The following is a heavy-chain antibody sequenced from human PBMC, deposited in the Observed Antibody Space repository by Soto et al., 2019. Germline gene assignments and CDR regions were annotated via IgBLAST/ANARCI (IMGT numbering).Heavy chain of an antibody. J-gene: IGHJ3*01. D-gene: IGHD3-10*01. CDR2: IKKDESKT. Sequence: EERLVESGGGLVQPGGSLRLSCAASGFTFSSYWMTWVRQAPGKGLEWVANIKKDESKTSYLDSVRGRFTISRDNAKNSRYMQMDSLTAEDTALYYCARDVSPGSSIWSFDACERWGQGKRVNVSS. CDR1: GFTFSSYW. V-gene: IGHV3-7*05. CDR3: ARDVSPGSSIWSFDACER.